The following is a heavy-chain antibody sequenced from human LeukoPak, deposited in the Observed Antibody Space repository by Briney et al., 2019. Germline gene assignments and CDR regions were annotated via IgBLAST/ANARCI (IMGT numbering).Heavy chain of an antibody. J-gene: IGHJ4*02. CDR3: AKVRYVGHYFEY. CDR1: GFTFNRYA. V-gene: IGHV3-23*01. Sequence: PGGSLRLSCAASGFTFNRYAMNWVRQGPGKGLEWVSGISGSGDDTDYADSVKGRFTISRDNSKNTLFLQMNSLRAEDTAVYYCAKVRYVGHYFEYWGQGALVTVSS. CDR2: ISGSGDDT. D-gene: IGHD3-9*01.